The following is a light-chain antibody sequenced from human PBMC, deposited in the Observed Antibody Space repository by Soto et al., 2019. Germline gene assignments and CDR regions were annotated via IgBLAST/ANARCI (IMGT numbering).Light chain of an antibody. V-gene: IGKV3-20*01. Sequence: VLTQSACTLSLSPGERATLSCRASQTVRNNYLAWYQQKPGQAPRLLIYDASSRATGIPDRFSGSGSGTDFTLTISRLEPEDFAVYYCQQYGSSPPKTFGQGTKVDIK. J-gene: IGKJ1*01. CDR1: QTVRNNY. CDR3: QQYGSSPPKT. CDR2: DAS.